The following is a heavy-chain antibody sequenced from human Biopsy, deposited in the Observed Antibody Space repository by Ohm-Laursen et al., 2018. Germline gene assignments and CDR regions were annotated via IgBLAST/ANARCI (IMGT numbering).Heavy chain of an antibody. J-gene: IGHJ3*02. D-gene: IGHD3-22*01. CDR1: GFRFDNTG. CDR3: TKNTQWEGSGYLDAFHI. CDR2: ISWSSDSI. V-gene: IGHV3-9*01. Sequence: SLRLSCAASGFRFDNTGMHWVRQGPGKGLEWVAGISWSSDSITYAKSVTGRFTISRDNGENSLYLQMNSLRPEDTALYYCTKNTQWEGSGYLDAFHIRGHGAMVTVSS.